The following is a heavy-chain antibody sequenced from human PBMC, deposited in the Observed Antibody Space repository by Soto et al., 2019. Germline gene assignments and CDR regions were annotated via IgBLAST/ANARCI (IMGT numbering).Heavy chain of an antibody. J-gene: IGHJ4*02. CDR3: ATDTDEGYLV. Sequence: QVQLVQSGAEVKKPGSSVKVSCKSSGGSFSNYVICLRQAPGQGLEWMGGIIPIFGTESYSQRFQGRVTITADESATTVYMELSSLRFDDTAAYYCATDTDEGYLVWGQGTRVSVS. CDR2: IIPIFGTE. D-gene: IGHD2-2*01. CDR1: GGSFSNYV. V-gene: IGHV1-69*01.